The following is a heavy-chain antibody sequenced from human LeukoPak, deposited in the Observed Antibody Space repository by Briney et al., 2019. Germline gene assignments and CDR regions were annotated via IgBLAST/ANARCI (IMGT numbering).Heavy chain of an antibody. Sequence: GSLRLSCAASGFTFSSYGMHWVRQAPGKGLEWVAVIWYDGSNKYYADSVKGRFTISRDNSKNTLYLQMNSLRAEDTAVYYCARGSILEWLLDIDYWGQGTLVTVSS. CDR2: IWYDGSNK. CDR3: ARGSILEWLLDIDY. J-gene: IGHJ4*02. V-gene: IGHV3-33*01. CDR1: GFTFSSYG. D-gene: IGHD3-3*01.